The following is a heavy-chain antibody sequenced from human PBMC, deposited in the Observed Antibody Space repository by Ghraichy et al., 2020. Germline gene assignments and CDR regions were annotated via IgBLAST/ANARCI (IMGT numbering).Heavy chain of an antibody. J-gene: IGHJ6*02. D-gene: IGHD4-23*01. CDR3: ARASTVVRFFYFAGMDV. Sequence: SCVGSGFTFTSYSMNWVRQSPGKGLEWVSYITSSSRTISYADSVKGRFTISRDNAQNSLYLQMNSLRDEDTAVYYCARASTVVRFFYFAGMDVWGQGTTVTVS. CDR1: GFTFTSYS. CDR2: ITSSSRTI. V-gene: IGHV3-48*02.